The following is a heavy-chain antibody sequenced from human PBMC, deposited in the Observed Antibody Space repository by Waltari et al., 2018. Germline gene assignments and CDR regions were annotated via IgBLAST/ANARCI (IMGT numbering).Heavy chain of an antibody. CDR2: IIDSGFIT. V-gene: IGHV3-23*01. D-gene: IGHD3-22*01. CDR3: ARHLYSIDYLELGN. J-gene: IGHJ4*02. Sequence: EVHLLESGGGLAQPGGSLRLSCAASGFNFISYAMCWVRQAPGKGVVWVSCIIDSGFITNAAESVKGRFTVTRDNSKNTVFLQLNSLRAEDTAIYYCARHLYSIDYLELGNWGQGTLVTVSS. CDR1: GFNFISYA.